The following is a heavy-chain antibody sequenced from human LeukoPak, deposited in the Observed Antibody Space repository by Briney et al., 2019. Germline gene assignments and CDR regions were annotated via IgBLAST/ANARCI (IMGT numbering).Heavy chain of an antibody. CDR1: GFTFSSYS. Sequence: GGSLRLSCAASGFTFSSYSMNWVRQAPGKGLEWVSYISSSSSTIYYADSVKGRFTISRDNAKNSLYLQMNSLRAEDTAVYYCATGALGLHWGQGTLVTVSS. D-gene: IGHD1-26*01. CDR3: ATGALGLH. J-gene: IGHJ4*02. V-gene: IGHV3-48*04. CDR2: ISSSSSTI.